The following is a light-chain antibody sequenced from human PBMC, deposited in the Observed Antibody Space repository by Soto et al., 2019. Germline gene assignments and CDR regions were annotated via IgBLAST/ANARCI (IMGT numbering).Light chain of an antibody. V-gene: IGLV1-40*01. Sequence: QSVLTQPPSVSGAPGQRVTISCTGSRSNIGAGYDVHWYQQLPGTAPKLLIYANSNRPSGVPDRFSGSKSGTSASLAITGLQAEDEADYYCQSYDSSLSGYVVFGGGTKVTVL. CDR1: RSNIGAGYD. CDR2: ANS. J-gene: IGLJ2*01. CDR3: QSYDSSLSGYVV.